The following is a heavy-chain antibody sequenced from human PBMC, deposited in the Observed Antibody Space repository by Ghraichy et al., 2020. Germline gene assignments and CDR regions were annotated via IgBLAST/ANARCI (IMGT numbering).Heavy chain of an antibody. V-gene: IGHV3-9*03. CDR1: GFTFDDYA. D-gene: IGHD3-10*01. CDR3: AKGGRRFGELLSAYFDY. Sequence: GGSLRLSCAASGFTFDDYAMHWVRQAPGKGLEWVSGISWNSGSIGYADSVKGRFTISRDNAKNSLYLQMNSLRAEDMALYYCAKGGRRFGELLSAYFDYWGQGTLVTVSS. CDR2: ISWNSGSI. J-gene: IGHJ4*02.